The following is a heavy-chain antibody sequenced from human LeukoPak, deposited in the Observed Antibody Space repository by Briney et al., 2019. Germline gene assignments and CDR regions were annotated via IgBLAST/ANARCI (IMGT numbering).Heavy chain of an antibody. CDR2: INPSGGST. CDR3: ARGITMVRGVTTQKYFDY. D-gene: IGHD3-10*01. J-gene: IGHJ4*02. CDR1: GYTFTSYY. Sequence: ASVKVSCKASGYTFTSYYMHWVRQAPGQGLEWMGIINPSGGSTSYAQKFQGRVTMTRDMSTSTVYMELSSLRSEDTAVYYCARGITMVRGVTTQKYFDYWGQGTLVTVSS. V-gene: IGHV1-46*01.